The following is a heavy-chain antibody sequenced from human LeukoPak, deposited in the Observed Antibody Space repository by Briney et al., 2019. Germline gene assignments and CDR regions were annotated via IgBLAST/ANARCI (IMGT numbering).Heavy chain of an antibody. CDR3: ARSASSDGYNYISGMDV. V-gene: IGHV5-51*01. D-gene: IGHD5-24*01. CDR1: GYSFTSCW. Sequence: GESLKISCKGSGYSFTSCWIGWVRQMPGKGLEWMGIIYPGDSDTRYSPSFQGQVTISADKSISTAYLQWSSLKASDTAMYYCARSASSDGYNYISGMDVWGKGTTVTVSS. CDR2: IYPGDSDT. J-gene: IGHJ6*04.